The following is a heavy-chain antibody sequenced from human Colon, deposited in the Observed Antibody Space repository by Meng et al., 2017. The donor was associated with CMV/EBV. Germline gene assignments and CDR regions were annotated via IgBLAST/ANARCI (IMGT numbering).Heavy chain of an antibody. CDR3: VRNNWNDPPY. CDR2: TNYRSKCNN. CDR1: GDSVSSNSAS. D-gene: IGHD1-1*01. V-gene: IGHV6-1*01. J-gene: IGHJ4*02. Sequence: CAIAGDSVSSNSASWHWIRQSPSRGLGWLGKTNYRSKCNNDYAVSVKSRITINPDTSKNQFSLQLNSVTPEDTAVYYCVRNNWNDPPYWGQGTLVTVSS.